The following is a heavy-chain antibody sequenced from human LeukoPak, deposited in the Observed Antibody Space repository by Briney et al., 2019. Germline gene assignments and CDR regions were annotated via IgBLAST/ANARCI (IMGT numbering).Heavy chain of an antibody. CDR2: IYYSGST. D-gene: IGHD3-10*01. Sequence: SETLSLTCTVSGGSISSYYWSWIRQPPGKGLEWIGYIYYSGSTNYNPSLKSRVTISVDTSKNQFSLKLSSVTAADTAVYYCARGEVRGSRTVIDYWGQGTLVTVSS. V-gene: IGHV4-59*01. CDR1: GGSISSYY. CDR3: ARGEVRGSRTVIDY. J-gene: IGHJ4*02.